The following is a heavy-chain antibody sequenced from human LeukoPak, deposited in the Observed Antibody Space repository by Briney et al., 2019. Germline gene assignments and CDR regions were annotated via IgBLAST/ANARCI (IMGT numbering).Heavy chain of an antibody. V-gene: IGHV1-8*01. J-gene: IGHJ5*02. Sequence: GASVKVSCKASGYAFSSYDINWVRQATGQGLEWMGWMNPNSGNTGYAQKFQGRVTMTRNTSISTAYMELSSLRSEDTAVYYCARRNYGSPRWFDPWGQGTLVTVSS. CDR2: MNPNSGNT. D-gene: IGHD3-10*01. CDR1: GYAFSSYD. CDR3: ARRNYGSPRWFDP.